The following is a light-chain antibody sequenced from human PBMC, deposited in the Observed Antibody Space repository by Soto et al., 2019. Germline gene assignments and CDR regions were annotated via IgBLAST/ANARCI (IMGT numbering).Light chain of an antibody. CDR3: QQYSSYWT. V-gene: IGKV1-5*01. J-gene: IGKJ1*01. CDR1: QSISGW. CDR2: DAS. Sequence: DIQLTQSPSFLSASVGDRITITCRASQSISGWLAWYQQKPGQAPKVLIYDASSLKRGVPSRFSGSGSGTEFTLTISSLQPDDFATYYCQQYSSYWTFGQGTKVDI.